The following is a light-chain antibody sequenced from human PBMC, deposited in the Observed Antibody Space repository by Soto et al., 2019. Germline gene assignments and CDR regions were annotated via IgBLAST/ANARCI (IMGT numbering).Light chain of an antibody. CDR1: SSNIGAGYD. V-gene: IGLV1-40*01. CDR3: PSYDSSLSGWV. J-gene: IGLJ3*02. Sequence: QSVLTQPPSVSGAPGQRVTISCTGSSSNIGAGYDVHWYQQLPGTAPKLLIYGNSNRPSGVPDRFSGSKSGTSASLAITGLQVEGEADYNCPSYDSSLSGWVFGGGTKLTVL. CDR2: GNS.